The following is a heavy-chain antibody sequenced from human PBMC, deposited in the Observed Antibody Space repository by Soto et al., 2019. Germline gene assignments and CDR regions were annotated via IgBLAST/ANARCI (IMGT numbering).Heavy chain of an antibody. J-gene: IGHJ3*02. Sequence: SEALSVTSTVSGGFIIRYDWSWIRQPPWRGLEWIGYIYYSGSTNYNPSLKSRVTISVDTSKNQFSLKLSSVTAADTAVYYCARVRREENDYSDADAFDICGQGTMVTVS. V-gene: IGHV4-59*01. CDR2: IYYSGST. CDR3: ARVRREENDYSDADAFDI. CDR1: GGFIIRYD. D-gene: IGHD4-17*01.